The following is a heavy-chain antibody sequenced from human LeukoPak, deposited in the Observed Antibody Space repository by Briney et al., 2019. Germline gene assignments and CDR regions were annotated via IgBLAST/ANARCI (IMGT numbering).Heavy chain of an antibody. D-gene: IGHD3-10*01. J-gene: IGHJ4*02. CDR1: GFTFSSFD. V-gene: IGHV3-64D*06. CDR2: ITSNGGST. Sequence: PGGSLRLSCSASGFTFSSFDRYWVRQAQGKGREYASAITSNGGSTSYADSVKPRFTISRDNSKNTLYLQMSSLRAEDTAVYYCVKDFRGIPIDYWGQGTLVTVSS. CDR3: VKDFRGIPIDY.